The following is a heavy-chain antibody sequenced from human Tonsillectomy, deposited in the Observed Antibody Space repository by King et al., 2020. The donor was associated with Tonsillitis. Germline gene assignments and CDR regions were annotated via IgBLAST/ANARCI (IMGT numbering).Heavy chain of an antibody. V-gene: IGHV3-23*04. CDR3: AKVRRD. J-gene: IGHJ4*02. CDR2: ISGSGDLT. CDR1: GFTFSIYS. Sequence: VQLVESGGDLVQPGGSLRLSCAASGFTFSIYSMTWVRQAPGKGLEWVSTISGSGDLTKYAESVKGRFIISRDNTQNTLFLQMNSLRVEETAVYYCAKVRRDWGQGILVTVSS.